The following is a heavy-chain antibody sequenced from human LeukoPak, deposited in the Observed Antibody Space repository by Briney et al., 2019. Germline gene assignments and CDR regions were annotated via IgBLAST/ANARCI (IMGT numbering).Heavy chain of an antibody. CDR3: ARILVLRAAGTANWFDP. D-gene: IGHD6-13*01. Sequence: GGSLRLSCAVSGITLSDYGMSWVRQAPGKGLEWVSSISSSSSYIYYADSVKGRFTISRDNAKNSLYLQMNSLRAEDTAVYYCARILVLRAAGTANWFDPWGQGTLVTVSS. V-gene: IGHV3-21*01. CDR1: GITLSDYG. CDR2: ISSSSSYI. J-gene: IGHJ5*02.